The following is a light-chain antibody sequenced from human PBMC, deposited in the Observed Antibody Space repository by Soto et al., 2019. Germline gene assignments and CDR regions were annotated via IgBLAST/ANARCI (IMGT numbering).Light chain of an antibody. Sequence: EIVLTQSPGTLSLSPGERATLSCRASQSVSSSYLAWYQQKPGQAPRLLIYGASSRATGIPDRFSGSGSGTDFTLTISRLEPEDFAVYYCQQYCRSPLYTFGQGTTLEIK. CDR2: GAS. J-gene: IGKJ2*01. V-gene: IGKV3-20*01. CDR1: QSVSSSY. CDR3: QQYCRSPLYT.